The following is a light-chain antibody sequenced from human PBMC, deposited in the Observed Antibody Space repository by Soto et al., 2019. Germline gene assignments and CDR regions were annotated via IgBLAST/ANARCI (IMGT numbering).Light chain of an antibody. Sequence: NFMLTQPHSVSESPGKTVTISCTRSRGSIASNYVQWYQQRPGSAPTTVIYEDNQRPSGVPDRFSGSIDSSSNSASLTISGLKTEDEADYYCQSYDSSNNVVFGGGTKLTVL. CDR2: EDN. J-gene: IGLJ2*01. V-gene: IGLV6-57*03. CDR1: RGSIASNY. CDR3: QSYDSSNNVV.